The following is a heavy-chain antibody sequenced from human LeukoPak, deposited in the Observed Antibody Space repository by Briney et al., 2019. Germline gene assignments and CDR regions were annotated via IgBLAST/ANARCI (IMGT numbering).Heavy chain of an antibody. CDR2: VNHSGST. J-gene: IGHJ6*03. Sequence: SETLSLTCAVYGGSFSGYYWSWIRQPPGKGLEWIGEVNHSGSTNYNPSLKSRVTISVDTSKNQFSLKLSSVTAADTAVYYCARDGADSNYYYYYMDVWGKGTTVTVSS. CDR1: GGSFSGYY. D-gene: IGHD4-11*01. CDR3: ARDGADSNYYYYYMDV. V-gene: IGHV4-34*01.